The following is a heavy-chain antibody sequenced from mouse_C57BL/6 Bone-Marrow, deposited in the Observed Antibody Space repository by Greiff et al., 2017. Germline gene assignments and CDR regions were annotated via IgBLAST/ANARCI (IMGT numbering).Heavy chain of an antibody. CDR1: GFNIKDDY. V-gene: IGHV14-4*01. CDR3: TTYLFDY. Sequence: LQQSGAELVRPGASVKLSCTASGFNIKDDYMHWVKQRPEQGLEWIGWIDPENGDTEYASKFQGKATITADTSSNTAYLQLSSLTSEDTAVYYCTTYLFDYWGQGTTLTVSS. J-gene: IGHJ2*01. CDR2: IDPENGDT.